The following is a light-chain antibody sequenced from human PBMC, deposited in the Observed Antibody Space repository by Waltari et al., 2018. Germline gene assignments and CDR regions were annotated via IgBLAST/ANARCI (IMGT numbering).Light chain of an antibody. V-gene: IGLV2-14*03. J-gene: IGLJ3*02. CDR3: CSFTSSSTWV. CDR2: DVT. CDR1: TSDLGGYNH. Sequence: QSALTQPASVSGSPGQSITIPCTGTTSDLGGYNHVSWYQQHPGKAPKLILYDVTSRPSGVSNRFSGSKSGNTASLTISGLQPEDEADYYCCSFTSSSTWVFGGGTKLTVL.